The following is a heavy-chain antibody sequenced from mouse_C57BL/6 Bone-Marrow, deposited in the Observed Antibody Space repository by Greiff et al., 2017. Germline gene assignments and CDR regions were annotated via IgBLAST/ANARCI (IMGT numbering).Heavy chain of an antibody. CDR2: ISYSGST. Sequence: EVMLVESGPGLAKPSQSLSLTCSVTGYSITSDYWNWIRKFPGNKLEYMGYISYSGSTYYNPSLKSRLSITRDTSKNQYYLQLNSVTTEDTATYYCARGAYGSSYWYFDVWGTGTTVTVSS. CDR3: ARGAYGSSYWYFDV. CDR1: GYSITSDY. V-gene: IGHV3-8*01. J-gene: IGHJ1*03. D-gene: IGHD1-1*01.